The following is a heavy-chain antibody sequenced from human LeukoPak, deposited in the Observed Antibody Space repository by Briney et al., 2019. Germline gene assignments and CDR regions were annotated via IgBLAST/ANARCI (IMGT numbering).Heavy chain of an antibody. Sequence: GGSLRLSCAASGFIVSDNYVNWVRQAPGKGLEWVSIIYSGGSTYYADSVKGRFTISRDNSKNKVYLQMNNLRADDTAVYYCAKQMSTVTFTPFDYWGQGTLVTVSS. CDR3: AKQMSTVTFTPFDY. J-gene: IGHJ4*02. CDR1: GFIVSDNY. V-gene: IGHV3-53*01. CDR2: IYSGGST. D-gene: IGHD3-16*01.